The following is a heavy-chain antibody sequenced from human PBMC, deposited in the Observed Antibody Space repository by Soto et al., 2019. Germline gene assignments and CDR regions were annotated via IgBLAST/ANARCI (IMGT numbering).Heavy chain of an antibody. J-gene: IGHJ5*02. D-gene: IGHD6-25*01. CDR1: GFTFSSYA. Sequence: EVQLLESGGGLVQPGGSLRLSCAASGFTFSSYAMSWVRQAPGKGLEWVSAISGSGGSTYYADSVKGRFTISRDNSKNSLYLQMNSLRAEDTAVYYCAKGQERLTTWAGWCDPWGQGTLVTVSS. CDR3: AKGQERLTTWAGWCDP. V-gene: IGHV3-23*01. CDR2: ISGSGGST.